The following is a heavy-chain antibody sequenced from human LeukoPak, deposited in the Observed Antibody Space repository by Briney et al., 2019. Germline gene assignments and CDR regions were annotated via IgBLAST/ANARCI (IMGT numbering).Heavy chain of an antibody. J-gene: IGHJ4*02. CDR2: IKQDGSEK. CDR3: ARASIGQLIWFGELLPAFDY. Sequence: GGSLRLSCAASGFTFSNFWMSWVRQAPGRGLEWVANIKQDGSEKYFEDSVKGRFTISRDNAKNSLYLQMNSLRAEDTAVYYCARASIGQLIWFGELLPAFDYWGQGTLVTVSS. V-gene: IGHV3-7*01. CDR1: GFTFSNFW. D-gene: IGHD3-10*01.